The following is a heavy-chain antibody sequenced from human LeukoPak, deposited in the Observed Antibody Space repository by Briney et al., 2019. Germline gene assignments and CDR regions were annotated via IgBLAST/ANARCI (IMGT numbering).Heavy chain of an antibody. D-gene: IGHD7-27*01. CDR3: AREGGNWGEGYFDY. CDR1: GFTFSDYY. CDR2: ITSSGDTI. Sequence: PGGSLRLSCAASGFTFSDYYMSWIRQVPGKGLEWVSYITSSGDTIYYADSVKGRFTISRDIPENLVYLQMNSLSAEDTAVYYCAREGGNWGEGYFDYWGQGTLVTVSS. V-gene: IGHV3-11*01. J-gene: IGHJ4*02.